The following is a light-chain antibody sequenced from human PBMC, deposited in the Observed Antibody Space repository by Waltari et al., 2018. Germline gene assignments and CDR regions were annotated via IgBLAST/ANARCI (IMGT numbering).Light chain of an antibody. CDR3: SSYTSSSTLV. Sequence: QSALTQPASVSASPGQSITISCTGTSSDAGGYNYFSWYQQHPGKAPKLMIYDVSNRPSGVSNRFSGSKSGNTASLTISGLQAEDEADYYCSSYTSSSTLVFGGGTKLTVL. CDR1: SSDAGGYNY. CDR2: DVS. J-gene: IGLJ2*01. V-gene: IGLV2-14*03.